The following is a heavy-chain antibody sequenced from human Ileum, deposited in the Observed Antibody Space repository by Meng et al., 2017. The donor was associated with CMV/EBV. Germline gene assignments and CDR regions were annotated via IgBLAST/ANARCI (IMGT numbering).Heavy chain of an antibody. Sequence: ASVKVSCKASGYTFSTYGISWVRQAPGQGLEWMGWISAHNGNTNYAQKFQDRVTMTADTSTSTVYMELRSLRSDDTAMYYGTRDSTQWLRVAHEAFDVWGQGTTVTVSS. CDR1: GYTFSTYG. V-gene: IGHV1-18*01. CDR3: TRDSTQWLRVAHEAFDV. CDR2: ISAHNGNT. J-gene: IGHJ6*02. D-gene: IGHD5-12*01.